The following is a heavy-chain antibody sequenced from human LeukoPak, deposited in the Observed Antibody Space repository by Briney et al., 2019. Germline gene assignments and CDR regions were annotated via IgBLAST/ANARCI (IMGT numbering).Heavy chain of an antibody. V-gene: IGHV3-53*01. CDR2: IYSDNT. CDR3: ARGPTRDGYYFDY. D-gene: IGHD5-24*01. CDR1: GFTVSSNS. Sequence: GGSLRLSCTVSGFTVSSNSMSWVRQAPGKGLEWVSFIYSDNTHYADSVKGRFTISRDNSKNTLYLQMNSLRAEDTAVYYCARGPTRDGYYFDYWGQGTLVTVSS. J-gene: IGHJ4*02.